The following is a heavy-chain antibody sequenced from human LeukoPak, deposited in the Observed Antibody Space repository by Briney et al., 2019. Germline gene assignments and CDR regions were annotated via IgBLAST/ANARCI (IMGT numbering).Heavy chain of an antibody. CDR2: IYYSGST. CDR1: GGSISSYY. Sequence: SETLSLTCTVSGGSISSYYWSWIRQPPGKGLEWSGYIYYSGSTNYNPSLKSRVTISVDTSKIQFSLKLSSVTAADTAVYYCARGGRPAVAGTAPFDYWGQGTLVTVSS. D-gene: IGHD6-19*01. V-gene: IGHV4-59*08. J-gene: IGHJ4*02. CDR3: ARGGRPAVAGTAPFDY.